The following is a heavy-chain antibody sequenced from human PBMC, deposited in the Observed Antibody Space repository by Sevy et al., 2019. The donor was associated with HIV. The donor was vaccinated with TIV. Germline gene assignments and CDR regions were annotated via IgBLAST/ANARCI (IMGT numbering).Heavy chain of an antibody. J-gene: IGHJ3*02. D-gene: IGHD6-13*01. CDR1: GYTFTGYY. CDR2: INPNSGGT. Sequence: ASVKVSYKASGYTFTGYYMHWVRQAPGQGLEWMGWINPNSGGTNYAQKFQGRVTMTRDTSISTAYMELSRLRSDDTAVYYCASPWYSSSWAYAFDIWGQGTMVTVSS. CDR3: ASPWYSSSWAYAFDI. V-gene: IGHV1-2*02.